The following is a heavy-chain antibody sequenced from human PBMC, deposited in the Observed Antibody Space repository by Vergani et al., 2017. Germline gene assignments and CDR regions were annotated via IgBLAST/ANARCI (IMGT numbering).Heavy chain of an antibody. CDR1: GGSFSGYY. CDR2: INHSGST. J-gene: IGHJ4*02. D-gene: IGHD3-22*01. Sequence: QVQLQQWGAGLLKPSETLSLTCAVYGGSFSGYYWSWIRQPPGKGLEWIGEINHSGSTNYNPSLKSRVTISVDTSKNQFSLKLSSVTAADTAVYYCARVNYYDSSGYSDYWGQGTLGTVSS. V-gene: IGHV4-34*01. CDR3: ARVNYYDSSGYSDY.